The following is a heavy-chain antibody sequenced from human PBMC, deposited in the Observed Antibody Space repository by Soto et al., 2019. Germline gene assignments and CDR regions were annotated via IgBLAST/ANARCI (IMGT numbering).Heavy chain of an antibody. D-gene: IGHD3-22*01. J-gene: IGHJ4*02. CDR3: ARATYYSDTGGSPPLDY. CDR2: IYYSGST. Sequence: QMQLQESGPGLVKPSQTLSLTCTVSGGSIRSSDYYWTWIRQPPGKGLEWIGYIYYSGSTNYNPSLKVPVTISVDPSRNQFSLKLSSVTAAATAVYFCARATYYSDTGGSPPLDYWGQGTLVTVSS. CDR1: GGSIRSSDYY. V-gene: IGHV4-30-4*01.